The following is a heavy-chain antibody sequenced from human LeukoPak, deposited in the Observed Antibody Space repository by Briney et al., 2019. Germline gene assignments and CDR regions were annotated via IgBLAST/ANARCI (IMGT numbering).Heavy chain of an antibody. CDR3: AKDRGWGYLTPGGAFDY. CDR2: ISDSGDST. D-gene: IGHD3-10*01. J-gene: IGHJ4*02. V-gene: IGHV3-23*01. CDR1: GFTFSSYA. Sequence: QAGGSLRLSCAASGFTFSSYAMSWVRQAPGKGLEWVSAISDSGDSTYYADSVKGRFTISRDNSKNTLYLQMKSLRADDTAVYYCAKDRGWGYLTPGGAFDYWGQGTLVTVSS.